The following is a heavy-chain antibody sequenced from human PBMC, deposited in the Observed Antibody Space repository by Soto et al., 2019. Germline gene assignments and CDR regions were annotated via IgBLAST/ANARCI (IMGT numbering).Heavy chain of an antibody. J-gene: IGHJ5*02. CDR3: TRLESRGSRWYGLYNWFDP. V-gene: IGHV3-73*01. D-gene: IGHD6-13*01. CDR1: GFTFSGSA. Sequence: PGGSLRLSCAASGFTFSGSAMHWVRQASGKGLEWVGRIRSKANSYATAYAASVKGRFTISRDDSKNTAYLQMNSLKTEDTAVYYCTRLESRGSRWYGLYNWFDPWGQGNLVTVSS. CDR2: IRSKANSYAT.